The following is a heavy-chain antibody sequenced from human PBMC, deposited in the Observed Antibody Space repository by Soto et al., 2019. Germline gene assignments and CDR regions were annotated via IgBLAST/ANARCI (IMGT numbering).Heavy chain of an antibody. D-gene: IGHD6-13*01. CDR1: GFTFRSYA. V-gene: IGHV3-30-3*01. J-gene: IGHJ4*02. CDR3: AREEAAADTRLLDY. CDR2: ISYDGSNK. Sequence: PGGSLRLSCAASGFTFRSYALHWVRQAPGKGLEWVAVISYDGSNKYYADSVKGRFTISRDNSKNTLYLQMNSLRAEDTAVYYCAREEAAADTRLLDYWGQGTLVTVSS.